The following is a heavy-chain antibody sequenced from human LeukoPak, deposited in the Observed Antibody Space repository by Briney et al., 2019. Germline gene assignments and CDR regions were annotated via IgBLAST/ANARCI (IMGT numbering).Heavy chain of an antibody. J-gene: IGHJ5*02. V-gene: IGHV1-18*01. CDR3: ARARGPLGFDP. D-gene: IGHD3-10*01. Sequence: ASVKVSCKASGYTFTSYGISWVRQAPGQGLEWMGWISVYNGNTNYAQNLQGRVTMTTDTSTSPAYMELRSLRSDDTAVYYCARARGPLGFDPWGQGTLVTVSS. CDR1: GYTFTSYG. CDR2: ISVYNGNT.